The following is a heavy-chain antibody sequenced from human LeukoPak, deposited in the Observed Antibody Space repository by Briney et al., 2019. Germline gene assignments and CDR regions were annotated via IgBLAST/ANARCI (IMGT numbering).Heavy chain of an antibody. CDR2: IYRGGST. V-gene: IGHV3-53*01. D-gene: IGHD6-19*01. CDR3: ARALTDSRGWWNNWFDP. Sequence: PGASLRLSCAASGFTFSSYAMSWVRQAPGKGLEWVSVIYRGGSTYYADSVKGRFTISRDNSKNTVYLQMNSLRAEDTAVYYCARALTDSRGWWNNWFDPWGQGTLVSVSS. J-gene: IGHJ5*02. CDR1: GFTFSSYA.